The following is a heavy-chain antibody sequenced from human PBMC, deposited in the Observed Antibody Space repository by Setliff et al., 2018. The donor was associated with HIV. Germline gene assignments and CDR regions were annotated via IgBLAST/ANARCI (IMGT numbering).Heavy chain of an antibody. D-gene: IGHD6-19*01. CDR2: IHHSGSV. V-gene: IGHV4-38-2*01. Sequence: SETLSLTCPVSGYSISSGYYWGWIRQPPGKGLEWIGNIHHSGSVCYNLSLKRRVTISVDTSKNQFSLKLSSVTAADTAVYYCARRSGWSLDYWGQGTLVTAPQ. CDR3: ARRSGWSLDY. CDR1: GYSISSGYY. J-gene: IGHJ4*02.